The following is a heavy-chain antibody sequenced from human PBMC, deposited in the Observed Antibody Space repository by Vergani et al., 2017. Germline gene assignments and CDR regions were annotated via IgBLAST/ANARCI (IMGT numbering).Heavy chain of an antibody. CDR3: AKGDTMVRGVKYYFDY. V-gene: IGHV3-23*04. D-gene: IGHD3-10*01. J-gene: IGHJ4*02. CDR2: ISGSGGST. CDR1: GFTFSSYA. Sequence: EVQLVESGGGLVQPGGSLRLSCAASGFTFSSYAMSWVRQAPGKGLEWVSAISGSGGSTHYADSVKGRFTISRDNSKNTLYLQMNSLRAEDTAVYYCAKGDTMVRGVKYYFDYWGQGTLVTVSS.